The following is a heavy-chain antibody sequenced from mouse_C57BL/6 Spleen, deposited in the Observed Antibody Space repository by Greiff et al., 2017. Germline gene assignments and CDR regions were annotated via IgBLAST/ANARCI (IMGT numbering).Heavy chain of an antibody. Sequence: QVQLQQPGAELVKPGASVKLSCKASGYTFTSYWMQWVKQRPGQGLEWIGEIDPSDSYTNYNQKFKGKATLTVDTSSSTAYMQLSRLTSEDSAVYYCARSTTTDDYWGQGTTLTVSS. J-gene: IGHJ2*01. V-gene: IGHV1-50*01. CDR1: GYTFTSYW. CDR3: ARSTTTDDY. CDR2: IDPSDSYT. D-gene: IGHD1-1*01.